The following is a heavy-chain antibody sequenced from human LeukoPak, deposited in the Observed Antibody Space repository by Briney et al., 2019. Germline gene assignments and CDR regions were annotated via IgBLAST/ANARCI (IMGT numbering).Heavy chain of an antibody. J-gene: IGHJ2*01. CDR1: GGSISSYY. V-gene: IGHV4-59*01. CDR3: ARQWLLGFWYFDF. D-gene: IGHD5-12*01. Sequence: SETLSLTCTVSGGSISSYYWSWIRQPPGKGLEWIGYIYYSGSANYNPSLKSRVTMSVDTSKNQFSLKLSSVTAADTAVYYCARQWLLGFWYFDFWGRGTLVTVSS. CDR2: IYYSGSA.